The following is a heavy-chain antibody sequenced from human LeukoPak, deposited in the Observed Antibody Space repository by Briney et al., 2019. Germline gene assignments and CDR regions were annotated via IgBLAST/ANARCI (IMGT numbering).Heavy chain of an antibody. J-gene: IGHJ6*03. CDR2: ISWDGGST. CDR3: AKDATRYYYYMDV. Sequence: PGGSLRLSCAASGFTFDDYTMHWVRQAPGKGLEWVSLISWDGGSTYYADSVKGRFTISRGNSKNSLYLQMNSLRTEDTALYYCAKDATRYYYYMDVWGKGTTVTVSS. V-gene: IGHV3-43*01. CDR1: GFTFDDYT.